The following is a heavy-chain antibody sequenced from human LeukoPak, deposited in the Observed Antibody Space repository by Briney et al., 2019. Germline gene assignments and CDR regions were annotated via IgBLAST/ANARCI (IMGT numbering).Heavy chain of an antibody. J-gene: IGHJ5*02. D-gene: IGHD2-2*01. CDR3: ARDWGSVVPAAPPHWFDP. V-gene: IGHV4-39*07. CDR2: IYSSGST. CDR1: GGSISSSSYY. Sequence: SETLSLTCTVSGGSISSSSYYWGWIRQPPGKGLEWIGSIYSSGSTYYNPSLKSRVTISVDTSKNQFSLKLSSVTAADTAVYYCARDWGSVVPAAPPHWFDPWGQGTLVTVSS.